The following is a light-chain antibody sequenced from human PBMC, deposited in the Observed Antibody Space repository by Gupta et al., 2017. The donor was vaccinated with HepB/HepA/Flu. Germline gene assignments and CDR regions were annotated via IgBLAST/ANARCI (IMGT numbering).Light chain of an antibody. CDR2: GKN. CDR1: SLRSYY. Sequence: SSELTQDPAVSVALGQTVRITGQGDSLRSYYASWYQQKPGQAPVLVIYGKNNRPSGIPDRFSGSSSGNTASLTSTGAQAEDEADYYCNSRDSSGNHQVFGGGTKLTVL. CDR3: NSRDSSGNHQV. J-gene: IGLJ2*01. V-gene: IGLV3-19*01.